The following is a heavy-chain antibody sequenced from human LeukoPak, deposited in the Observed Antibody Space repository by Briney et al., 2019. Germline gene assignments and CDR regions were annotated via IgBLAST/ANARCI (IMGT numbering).Heavy chain of an antibody. V-gene: IGHV1-18*01. CDR2: ISAYNGNT. CDR3: ARFGSGIVVSQPLDAFDI. J-gene: IGHJ3*02. Sequence: ASVKVSCKASGYTFTSYGISWVRQAPGQGLEWMGWISAYNGNTNYAQKLQGRVTMTTDTSTSTAYMELRSLRSDDTAVYYCARFGSGIVVSQPLDAFDIWGQGTMITVSS. D-gene: IGHD3-22*01. CDR1: GYTFTSYG.